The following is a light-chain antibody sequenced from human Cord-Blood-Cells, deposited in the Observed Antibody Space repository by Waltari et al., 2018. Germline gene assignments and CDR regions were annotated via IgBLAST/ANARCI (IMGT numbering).Light chain of an antibody. Sequence: EIVLTQSPATLSLSPGERATLPCRASQSVSSYLAWYQQKHGQAPRLLIYDASNRATGIPARFSGSWSGTDFTLTISSLEPEDFAVYYCQQRSNWLTFGGGTKVEIK. CDR2: DAS. CDR1: QSVSSY. J-gene: IGKJ4*01. CDR3: QQRSNWLT. V-gene: IGKV3-11*01.